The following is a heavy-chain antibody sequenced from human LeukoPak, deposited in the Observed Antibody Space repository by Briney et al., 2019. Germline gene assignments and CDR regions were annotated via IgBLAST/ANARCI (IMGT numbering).Heavy chain of an antibody. V-gene: IGHV1-2*02. D-gene: IGHD3-22*01. J-gene: IGHJ4*02. CDR3: AVEDSSGYSY. CDR1: GDTFTGYY. CDR2: INPNSGGT. Sequence: ASVKVSCKASGDTFTGYYMHWVRQAPGQGLEWMGWINPNSGGTNYAQKFQGRVTMTRDTSISTAYMELSRLRSDDTAMYYCAVEDSSGYSYWGQGTLVTVSS.